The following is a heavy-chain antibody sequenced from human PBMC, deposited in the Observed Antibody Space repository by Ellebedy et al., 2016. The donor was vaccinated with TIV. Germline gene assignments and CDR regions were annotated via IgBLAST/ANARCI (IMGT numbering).Heavy chain of an antibody. CDR2: ISGSGGST. Sequence: GESLKISXAASGFTFSSYAMSWVRKAPGKGLEWVSTISGSGGSTYYADSVKGRFTISRDNSKNTLYLQMNSLRAEDTAVYYCAKDPGGLTTMTTSDWGQGTLVTVSS. CDR3: AKDPGGLTTMTTSD. CDR1: GFTFSSYA. D-gene: IGHD4-17*01. J-gene: IGHJ4*02. V-gene: IGHV3-23*01.